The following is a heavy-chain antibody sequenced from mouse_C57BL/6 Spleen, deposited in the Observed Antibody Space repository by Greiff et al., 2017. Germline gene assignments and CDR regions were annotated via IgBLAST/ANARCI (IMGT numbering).Heavy chain of an antibody. V-gene: IGHV1-55*01. Sequence: QVQLQQPGAELVKPGASVKMSCKASGYTFTSYWITWVKQRPGQGLEWIGDIYPGSGSTNYNEKFKSKATLTVDTSSSTAYMQLSSLTSEDSAVYYCAVSITTVVAKGAMDDWGQGTSVTVSS. CDR1: GYTFTSYW. J-gene: IGHJ4*01. D-gene: IGHD1-1*01. CDR2: IYPGSGST. CDR3: AVSITTVVAKGAMDD.